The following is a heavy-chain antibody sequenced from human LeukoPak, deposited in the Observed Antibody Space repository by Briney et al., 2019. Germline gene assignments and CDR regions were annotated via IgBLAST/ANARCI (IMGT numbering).Heavy chain of an antibody. CDR2: INPSGGST. Sequence: GVSVNVSCKASGYTLPSYYMHWLRQAPGQGLERMGIINPSGGSTNYAQKFQGRVTMTRDMSTSTVYMELSSVRSEDTAVYYCARGEYYDSSGYYPYWGQGTLVTVSS. D-gene: IGHD3-22*01. J-gene: IGHJ4*02. CDR1: GYTLPSYY. CDR3: ARGEYYDSSGYYPY. V-gene: IGHV1-46*01.